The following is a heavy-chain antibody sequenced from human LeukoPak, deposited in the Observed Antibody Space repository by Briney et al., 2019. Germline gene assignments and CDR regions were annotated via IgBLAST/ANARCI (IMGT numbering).Heavy chain of an antibody. J-gene: IGHJ1*01. CDR2: ISSSSSYI. V-gene: IGHV3-21*01. CDR3: ARVTFPYCGGDCREYFQH. D-gene: IGHD2-21*02. CDR1: GFTFSSYS. Sequence: PGGSLRLSCAASGFTFSSYSMNWVRQAPGKGLEWVSSISSSSSYIYYADSVKGRFTISRDNAKNSLYLQMNSLRAEDTAVYYCARVTFPYCGGDCREYFQHWGQGTLVTVSS.